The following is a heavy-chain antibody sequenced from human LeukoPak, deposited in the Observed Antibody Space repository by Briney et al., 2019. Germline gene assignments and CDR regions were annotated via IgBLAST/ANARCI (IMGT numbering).Heavy chain of an antibody. V-gene: IGHV1-2*02. J-gene: IGHJ4*02. CDR3: ARDKSNQYYFDY. CDR1: GYTFTGYY. D-gene: IGHD4-11*01. Sequence: ASVKVSCKASGYTFTGYYMHWVRQAPGQGLEWMGWINPNNGGTNYAQKFQGRVTITRDTSASTAYMELSSLRSEDTAVYYCARDKSNQYYFDYWGQGTLVTVSS. CDR2: INPNNGGT.